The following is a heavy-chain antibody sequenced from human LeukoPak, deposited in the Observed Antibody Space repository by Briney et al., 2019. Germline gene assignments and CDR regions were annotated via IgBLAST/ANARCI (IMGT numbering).Heavy chain of an antibody. D-gene: IGHD6-19*01. J-gene: IGHJ4*02. CDR1: GYTFTSYY. V-gene: IGHV1-46*01. CDR3: ARGEFGYSSGWSQYEFDY. CDR2: INPSGGST. Sequence: GASVKVSCKASGYTFTSYYMHWVRQAPGQGLEWMGIINPSGGSTSYAQKFKGRVTMTRDTSTSTVYMELSSLRSEDTAVYYCARGEFGYSSGWSQYEFDYWGQGTLVTVSS.